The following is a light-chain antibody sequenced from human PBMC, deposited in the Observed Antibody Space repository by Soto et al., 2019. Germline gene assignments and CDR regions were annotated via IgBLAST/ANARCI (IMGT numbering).Light chain of an antibody. J-gene: IGKJ1*01. CDR2: AAS. CDR1: QGISSY. Sequence: AIRMTQSPASFSASTGDRVTITCRTSQGISSYLAWYQQKPGKAPKLLIYAASTLQSGVPSRFSVSGSGTDFTLTLSCLQSEDFATYYCQQYYSHPWTFGQGTKVEIK. CDR3: QQYYSHPWT. V-gene: IGKV1-8*01.